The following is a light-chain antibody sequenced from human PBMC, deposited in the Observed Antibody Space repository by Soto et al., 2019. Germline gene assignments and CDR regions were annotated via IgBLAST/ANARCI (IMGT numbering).Light chain of an antibody. V-gene: IGKV4-1*01. J-gene: IGKJ2*01. CDR3: QQYYGTPYT. CDR2: WAS. CDR1: QSVFYTSNNKNY. Sequence: DIVMTQSPDSLAVSLGERATINCKSSQSVFYTSNNKNYLAWYQQKPGQPPNLLIYWASTRESGVPDRFSGSGSGTDFILTISSLQAEDVAVYYCQQYYGTPYTFGQGTKLEIK.